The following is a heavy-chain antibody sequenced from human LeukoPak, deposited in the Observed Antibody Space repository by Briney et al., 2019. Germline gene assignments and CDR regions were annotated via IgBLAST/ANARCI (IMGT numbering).Heavy chain of an antibody. J-gene: IGHJ2*01. CDR1: GLTFSSYW. CDR2: INQDVSQI. CDR3: AKDTAGCYRDWYFDL. Sequence: GGALRLSCAASGLTFSSYWMSWVRQAPGKGLEGVATINQDVSQIKYVDSVKGRFTISRDNAKNSLYLQMNSLSAEDTALYYCAKDTAGCYRDWYFDLWGRRPRVTVSS. V-gene: IGHV3-7*03. D-gene: IGHD2-15*01.